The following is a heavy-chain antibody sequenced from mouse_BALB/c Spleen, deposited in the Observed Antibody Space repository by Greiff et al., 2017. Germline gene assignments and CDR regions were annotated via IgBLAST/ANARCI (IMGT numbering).Heavy chain of an antibody. Sequence: VQLQQSGAELAKPGASVKMSCKASGYTFTSYWMHWVKQRPGQGLEWIGYINPSTGYTEYNQKFKDKATLTADKSSSTAYMQLSSLTSEDSAVYYCARNYDYDEAWFAYWGQGTLVTVSA. V-gene: IGHV1-7*01. CDR1: GYTFTSYW. CDR3: ARNYDYDEAWFAY. D-gene: IGHD2-4*01. CDR2: INPSTGYT. J-gene: IGHJ3*01.